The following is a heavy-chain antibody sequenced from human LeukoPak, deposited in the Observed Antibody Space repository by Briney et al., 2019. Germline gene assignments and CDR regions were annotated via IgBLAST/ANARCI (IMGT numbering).Heavy chain of an antibody. D-gene: IGHD5-18*01. Sequence: GSLRLSCAASGFTFSSYAMHWVRQAPGKGLEWVAVISYDGSNKYYADSVKGRFTISRDNSKNTLYLQMNSLRAEDTAVYYCARAGLTYSYRFDYFDYWGQGTLVTVSS. V-gene: IGHV3-30-3*01. CDR2: ISYDGSNK. CDR3: ARAGLTYSYRFDYFDY. J-gene: IGHJ4*02. CDR1: GFTFSSYA.